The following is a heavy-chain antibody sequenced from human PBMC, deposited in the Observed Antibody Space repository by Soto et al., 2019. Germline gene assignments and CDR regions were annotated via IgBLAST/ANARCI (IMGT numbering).Heavy chain of an antibody. CDR2: ISSDGSRK. CDR1: GFTFSNYG. V-gene: IGHV3-30*18. Sequence: QVQLVESGGGVVHSGRSLRLSCIASGFTFSNYGIHWVRQGPGKALEWVAFISSDGSRKLYADSVEGRCTISRDTSRTTVFVELNSLRVEDTAVYLCAKGLLGHYYALDVWGHGTAVTV. J-gene: IGHJ6*02. CDR3: AKGLLGHYYALDV.